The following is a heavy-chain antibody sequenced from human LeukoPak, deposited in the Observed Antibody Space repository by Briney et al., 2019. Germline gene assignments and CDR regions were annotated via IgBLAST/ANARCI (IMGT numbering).Heavy chain of an antibody. D-gene: IGHD6-19*01. CDR2: ISWNSGSI. CDR1: GFTFDDYA. CDR3: ARSVAGFDP. V-gene: IGHV3-9*01. Sequence: PGRSLRLSCAASGFTFDDYAMHWVRQAPGKGLGWVSGISWNSGSIGYADSVKGRFTISRDNAKSSLYLQMNSLRAEDTALYYCARSVAGFDPWGQGTLVTVSS. J-gene: IGHJ5*02.